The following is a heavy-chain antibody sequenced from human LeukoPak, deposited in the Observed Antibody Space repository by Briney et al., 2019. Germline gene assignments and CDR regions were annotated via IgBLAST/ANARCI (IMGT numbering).Heavy chain of an antibody. J-gene: IGHJ6*04. V-gene: IGHV7-4-1*01. CDR1: GYTFTSYA. Sequence: ASVKVSCKASGYTFTSYAMNWVRQAPGQGLEWMGWINTNTGNPTYAQGFTGRFVFSLDTSVSTAYLQICSLKADDTAVYYCGRTPRGCGMDVWGKGTTVTVYS. CDR2: INTNTGNP. CDR3: GRTPRGCGMDV. D-gene: IGHD3-22*01.